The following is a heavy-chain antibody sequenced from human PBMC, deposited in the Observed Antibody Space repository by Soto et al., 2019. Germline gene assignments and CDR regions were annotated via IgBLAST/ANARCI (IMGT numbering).Heavy chain of an antibody. CDR2: INTYHGNT. D-gene: IGHD6-13*01. V-gene: IGHV1-18*01. J-gene: IGHJ6*02. CDR3: ARSPVYSASWGYFYYGMKI. Sequence: QVQLVQSGAELKKPGASVKVSCKASGYTFTNYGISWVRQAPGQGLEWMGWINTYHGNTKYAQKLQGRVTMTNATSTSTAYMELTSLRSDDTAVYYCARSPVYSASWGYFYYGMKIWGQGTTVIVSS. CDR1: GYTFTNYG.